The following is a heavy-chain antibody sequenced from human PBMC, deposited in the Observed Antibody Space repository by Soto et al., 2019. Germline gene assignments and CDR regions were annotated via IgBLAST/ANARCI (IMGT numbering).Heavy chain of an antibody. Sequence: WGSLRLSCAASGFTFSSYAVSWFRQTPGKGLEWVSDISGSGGSTYYADSVKGRFTISRDNSKNTLYLQMNSLRAEDTAVYYCVKGYDFWSGLGDPWGQGTLVTVYS. CDR2: ISGSGGST. CDR1: GFTFSSYA. V-gene: IGHV3-23*01. D-gene: IGHD3-3*01. CDR3: VKGYDFWSGLGDP. J-gene: IGHJ5*02.